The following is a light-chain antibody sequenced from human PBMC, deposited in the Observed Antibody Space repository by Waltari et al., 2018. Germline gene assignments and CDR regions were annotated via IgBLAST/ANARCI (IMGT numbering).Light chain of an antibody. CDR1: TGAVTIVHY. CDR2: DTS. Sequence: QAVVTQEPSLTVSPGGTVTLTGGSSTGAVTIVHYPNRFQQNPGQAPRTLIYDTSDEHSWTPARFSGSLLGGKAALTLSGAQPEDEADYYCLLSYSGAWVFGGGTKLTVL. J-gene: IGLJ3*02. CDR3: LLSYSGAWV. V-gene: IGLV7-46*01.